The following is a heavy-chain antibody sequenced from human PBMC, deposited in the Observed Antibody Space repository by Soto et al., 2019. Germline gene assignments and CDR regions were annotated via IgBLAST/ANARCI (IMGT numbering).Heavy chain of an antibody. J-gene: IGHJ5*02. D-gene: IGHD2-21*02. V-gene: IGHV1-69*13. CDR1: GGTFSSYA. CDR2: IIPIFGTA. Sequence: SVKVSCKASGGTFSSYAISWVRQAPGQGLEWMGGIIPIFGTANYAQKFRGRVTITADESTSTAYMEPSSLRSEDTAVYYCARDLESGDTYNWFDPWGQGTLVTVSS. CDR3: ARDLESGDTYNWFDP.